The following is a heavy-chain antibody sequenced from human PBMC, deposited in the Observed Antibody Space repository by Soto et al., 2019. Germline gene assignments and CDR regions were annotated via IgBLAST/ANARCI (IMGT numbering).Heavy chain of an antibody. Sequence: SETLSLTCTLSGGSVRAPDWWNWVRQSPDKGLEWIAEVHISGHSNYNPSLRSRVSVSIDSSKNQFYLNLNSVTAADTAIYCCARVRQGCSANNCYFDPWGQGTQVTVSS. D-gene: IGHD1-1*01. CDR2: VHISGHS. CDR1: GGSVRAPDW. J-gene: IGHJ5*01. CDR3: ARVRQGCSANNCYFDP. V-gene: IGHV4-4*01.